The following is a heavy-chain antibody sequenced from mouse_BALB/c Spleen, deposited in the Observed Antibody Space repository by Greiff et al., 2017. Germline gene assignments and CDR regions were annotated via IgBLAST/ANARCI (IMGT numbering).Heavy chain of an antibody. CDR2: IYPSDSYT. V-gene: IGHV1-69*02. CDR1: GYTFTSYW. Sequence: QVQLQQPGAELVRPGASVKLSCKASGYTFTSYWINWVKQRPGQGLEWIGNIYPSDSYTNYNQKFKYKATLTVDKSSSTAYMQLSSPTSEDSAVYYCTRSGGYFDYWGQGTTLTVSS. D-gene: IGHD3-2*02. CDR3: TRSGGYFDY. J-gene: IGHJ2*01.